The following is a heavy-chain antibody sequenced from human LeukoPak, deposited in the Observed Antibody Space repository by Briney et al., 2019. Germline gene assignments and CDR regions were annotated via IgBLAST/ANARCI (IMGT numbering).Heavy chain of an antibody. CDR3: AILSSYYYDSSGYSDAFDI. J-gene: IGHJ3*02. V-gene: IGHV3-23*01. D-gene: IGHD3-22*01. CDR2: ISGSGGST. CDR1: GFTFSSYA. Sequence: GGSLRLSCAASGFTFSSYAMSWVRQAPGKGLEWVSAISGSGGSTYYADSVKGRFTISRDNSKNTLYLQMNSLRAEDTAVYYCAILSSYYYDSSGYSDAFDIWGQGTMVTVSS.